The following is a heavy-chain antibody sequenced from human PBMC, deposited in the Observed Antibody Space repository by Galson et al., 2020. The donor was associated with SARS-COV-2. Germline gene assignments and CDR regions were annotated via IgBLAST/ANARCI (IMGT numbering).Heavy chain of an antibody. Sequence: GESLKISCVASGFTFGSYGMHWVRQAPGKGLEWLSMISYNGGNGFYAESVKGRFTVSRDNSKNTLYLRLSSLRPEDTAIYYCVREASDFGELSDLDHWGQGTLVTVSP. J-gene: IGHJ4*02. CDR3: VREASDFGELSDLDH. D-gene: IGHD3-10*01. CDR2: ISYNGGNG. V-gene: IGHV3-30*03. CDR1: GFTFGSYG.